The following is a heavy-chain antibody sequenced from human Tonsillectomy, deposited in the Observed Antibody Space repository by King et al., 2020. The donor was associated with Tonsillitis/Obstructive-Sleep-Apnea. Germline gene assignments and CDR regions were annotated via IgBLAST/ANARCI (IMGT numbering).Heavy chain of an antibody. V-gene: IGHV3-15*01. CDR2: IKSKTDGGTE. CDR3: TALTSGY. CDR1: GFTFINAW. J-gene: IGHJ4*02. D-gene: IGHD3-10*01. Sequence: EVQLVQSGGGLVKPGGSLRLSCAASGFTFINAWMSWGRQAPGKGLEWVGRIKSKTDGGTEDHAAPVKGRFTSSRDDSKNTLYLQMNSLKTEDTAVYYCTALTSGYWGQGTLVTVSS.